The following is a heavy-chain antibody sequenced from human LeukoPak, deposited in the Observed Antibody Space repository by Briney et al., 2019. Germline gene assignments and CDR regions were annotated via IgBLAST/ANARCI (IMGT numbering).Heavy chain of an antibody. CDR1: GGSISSSSYY. V-gene: IGHV4-61*05. CDR2: IFYSGST. Sequence: PSETLSLTCTVSGGSISSSSYYWSWIRQPPGKGLEWIGYIFYSGSTNYSPSLKSRVTISMDKSKNQFSLQLSSVTAADTAVYYCARHERAYDYGGNWGQGTLVTVSS. CDR3: ARHERAYDYGGN. D-gene: IGHD4-23*01. J-gene: IGHJ4*02.